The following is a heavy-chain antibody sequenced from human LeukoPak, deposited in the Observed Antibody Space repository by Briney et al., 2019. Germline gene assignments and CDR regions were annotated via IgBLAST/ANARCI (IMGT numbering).Heavy chain of an antibody. Sequence: ASVTVSCKASGYTFAGYYMHWVRQAPGQGLEWMGRINPNSGGTNYAQKFQGRVTMTRDTSISTAYMELSRLRSDDTAVYYCARVGIAAGGYYYYYMGVWGKGTTVTVSS. CDR2: INPNSGGT. CDR3: ARVGIAAGGYYYYYMGV. V-gene: IGHV1-2*06. D-gene: IGHD6-13*01. J-gene: IGHJ6*03. CDR1: GYTFAGYY.